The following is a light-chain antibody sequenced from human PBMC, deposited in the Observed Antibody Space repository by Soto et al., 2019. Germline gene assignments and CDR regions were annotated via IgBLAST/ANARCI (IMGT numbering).Light chain of an antibody. CDR2: QFT. J-gene: IGLJ2*01. CDR1: SSDVGSYNF. CDR3: SSYTGFSTDIL. Sequence: QSVLTQPASVSGSPGQSITISCTGTSSDVGSYNFVSWYQHHAGTAPKLIIYQFTNRPSGVSDRFSASKSGDTASLTISGLQAEDEAFYYCSSYTGFSTDILFGGGTKLTVL. V-gene: IGLV2-14*01.